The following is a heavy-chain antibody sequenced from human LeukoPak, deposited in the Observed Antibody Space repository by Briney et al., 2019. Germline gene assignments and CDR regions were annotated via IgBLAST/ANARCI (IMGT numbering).Heavy chain of an antibody. CDR2: IRSKIYGGTP. J-gene: IGHJ4*02. V-gene: IGHV3-49*04. CDR3: TRDQTPYY. CDR1: GFTFGDYA. Sequence: GGPLRLSCTGSGFTFGDYAMTWVRQAPGKGLEWVGFIRSKIYGGTPEYAASVKGRFTISRDDSKGVAYLQMDSLTTEDTAVYYCTRDQTPYYWGQGTLVTVSS.